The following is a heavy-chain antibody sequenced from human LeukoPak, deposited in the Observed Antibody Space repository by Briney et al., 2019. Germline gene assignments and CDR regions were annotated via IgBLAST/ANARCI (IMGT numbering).Heavy chain of an antibody. CDR3: ARDGVYSEAFDI. D-gene: IGHD5-18*01. CDR1: GGSISSSSYY. Sequence: SETLSLTCTVSGGSISSSSYYWGWIRQPPGKGLEWIGSIYYSGSTYYNPSLKSRVTISVDTSKNQFSLKLSSVTAADTAVYYCARDGVYSEAFDIWGQGTMVTVSS. V-gene: IGHV4-39*07. CDR2: IYYSGST. J-gene: IGHJ3*02.